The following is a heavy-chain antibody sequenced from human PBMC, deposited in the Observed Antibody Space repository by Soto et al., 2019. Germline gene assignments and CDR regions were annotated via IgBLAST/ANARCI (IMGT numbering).Heavy chain of an antibody. J-gene: IGHJ5*02. CDR2: ISYSGSL. CDR1: GASISSYY. Sequence: PPGTLSLTCTVSGASISSYYWSWFRQPPGTGLECIGYISYSGSLYYNPPLKMRVPMSVAASNNQFSLDLTSVTAVDTAVYYCAKVGGSTRGPWFDPWGQGTLVTVSS. D-gene: IGHD1-26*01. V-gene: IGHV4-59*04. CDR3: AKVGGSTRGPWFDP.